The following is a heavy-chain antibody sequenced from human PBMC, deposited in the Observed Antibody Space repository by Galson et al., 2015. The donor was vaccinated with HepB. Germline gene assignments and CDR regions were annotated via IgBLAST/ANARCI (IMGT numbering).Heavy chain of an antibody. Sequence: SLRLSCAASGFTFSSYWMNWVRQAPGKGLEWVAHINQDGSSKYYVDSVKGRFTISRDNAKDSVYLPLDSLRAEDPAVYSCARRISLVRGIITKPDYYYGMDVWGQGTTVTVAS. V-gene: IGHV3-7*03. CDR3: ARRISLVRGIITKPDYYYGMDV. D-gene: IGHD3-10*01. CDR2: INQDGSSK. J-gene: IGHJ6*02. CDR1: GFTFSSYW.